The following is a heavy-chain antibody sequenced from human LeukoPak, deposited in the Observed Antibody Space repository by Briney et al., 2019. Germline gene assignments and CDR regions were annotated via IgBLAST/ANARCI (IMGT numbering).Heavy chain of an antibody. CDR3: AKGHRSSSSFFDS. J-gene: IGHJ4*02. CDR2: ISGSGGST. D-gene: IGHD6-19*01. CDR1: GFTFSSYA. Sequence: PGGSLRLSCAASGFTFSSYAMSWVRQAPGKELEWVSAISGSGGSTYYADSVKGRFTISRDNSNNTLYLQMNSLRAEDTAVYYCAKGHRSSSSFFDSWGQGILVTVSS. V-gene: IGHV3-23*01.